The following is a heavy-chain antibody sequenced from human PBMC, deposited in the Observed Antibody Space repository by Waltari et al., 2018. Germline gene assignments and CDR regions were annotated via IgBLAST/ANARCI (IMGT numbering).Heavy chain of an antibody. CDR1: GSTFTAYH. D-gene: IGHD6-13*01. J-gene: IGHJ4*02. CDR3: ATAGIAAAGGFDY. CDR2: VDPEDGEK. V-gene: IGHV1-69-2*01. Sequence: EVQLVQSGAEVKKPGATVKISCKVSGSTFTAYHLHMVQQAPGKGLWWMGLVDPEDGEKIYAEKFQGRVTITADTSTDTAYMELSSLRSEDTAVYYCATAGIAAAGGFDYWGQGTLVTVSS.